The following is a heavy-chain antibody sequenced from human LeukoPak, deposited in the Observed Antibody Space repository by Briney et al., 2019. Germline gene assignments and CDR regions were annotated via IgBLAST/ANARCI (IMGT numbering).Heavy chain of an antibody. J-gene: IGHJ4*02. CDR1: GYTFTGYY. CDR3: ARWWEAGYYEYYFDY. V-gene: IGHV1-2*02. Sequence: ASVKVSCKASGYTFTGYYMHWVRQAPGQGLEWMGWINPNSGGTNYAQKFQGRVTMTRDTSISTAYMELSRLRPDDTAVYYCARWWEAGYYEYYFDYWGQGTLVTVSS. D-gene: IGHD3-22*01. CDR2: INPNSGGT.